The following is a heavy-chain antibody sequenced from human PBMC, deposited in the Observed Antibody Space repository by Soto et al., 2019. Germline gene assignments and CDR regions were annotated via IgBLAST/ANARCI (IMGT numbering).Heavy chain of an antibody. Sequence: PSETLSLTCSVTGDSINNRSYYWVWIRQPPGKGLGWIGSIYYSGSTYNNPSLKSRVSMSVDTSKNQFSLKLRSVTAADTALYYCARQRTSVVTQAYFDSWGQGSLVTVSS. CDR2: IYYSGST. D-gene: IGHD2-21*02. CDR1: GDSINNRSYY. CDR3: ARQRTSVVTQAYFDS. J-gene: IGHJ4*02. V-gene: IGHV4-39*01.